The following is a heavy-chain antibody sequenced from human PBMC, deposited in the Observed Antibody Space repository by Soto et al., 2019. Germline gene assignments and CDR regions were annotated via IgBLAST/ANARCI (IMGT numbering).Heavy chain of an antibody. CDR3: AKGPYDDSGYFAY. D-gene: IGHD3-22*01. Sequence: IGYRRSSKRQAPGKGLEWVSAISGSGGSTYYADSVKGRFTISRDNSKNTLYLQMNSLRAEDTAVYYCAKGPYDDSGYFAYRGRGTLVTVSS. V-gene: IGHV3-23*01. CDR2: ISGSGGST. CDR1: IGYR. J-gene: IGHJ4*02.